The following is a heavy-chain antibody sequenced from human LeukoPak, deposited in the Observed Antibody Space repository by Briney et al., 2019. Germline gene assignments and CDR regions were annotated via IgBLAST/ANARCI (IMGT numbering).Heavy chain of an antibody. D-gene: IGHD2-15*01. Sequence: ASVKVSCKASGYTFTNYYIHWMRQAPGQGLEWMGIINPSGGTTSYAQKFLGRVTMTRDTSTSTVYMELNSLKSEDTAVYYCARELVMVVAATGVGNWFDPWGQGTLVTASS. J-gene: IGHJ5*02. V-gene: IGHV1-46*01. CDR1: GYTFTNYY. CDR2: INPSGGTT. CDR3: ARELVMVVAATGVGNWFDP.